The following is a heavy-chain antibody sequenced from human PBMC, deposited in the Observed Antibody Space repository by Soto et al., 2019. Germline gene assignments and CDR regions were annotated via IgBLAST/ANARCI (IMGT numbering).Heavy chain of an antibody. Sequence: SQTLSLTCGISGDSVPSNSAAWNWIRQSPSRGLGWLGRTYYRSKWYNEYAVSVKNRITINPDTSKNQFSLQLNPVTPEDTAVYYGASWGWSNDAFDIWGQGTMVTVSS. V-gene: IGHV6-1*01. CDR2: TYYRSKWYN. CDR1: GDSVPSNSAA. CDR3: ASWGWSNDAFDI. D-gene: IGHD3-16*01. J-gene: IGHJ3*02.